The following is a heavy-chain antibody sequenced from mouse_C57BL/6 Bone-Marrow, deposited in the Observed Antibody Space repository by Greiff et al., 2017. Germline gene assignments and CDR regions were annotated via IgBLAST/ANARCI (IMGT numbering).Heavy chain of an antibody. CDR1: GYTFTSYW. CDR2: IDPNSGGT. D-gene: IGHD1-1*01. CDR3: AREEYYGSGYPYYAMDY. V-gene: IGHV1-72*01. J-gene: IGHJ4*01. Sequence: QVQLKQSGAELVKPGASVKLSCKASGYTFTSYWMHWVKQRPGRGLEWIGRIDPNSGGTKYNEKFKSKATLTVDKPSSTAYMQLSSLTSEDSAIYYCAREEYYGSGYPYYAMDYWGQGTSVTVSA.